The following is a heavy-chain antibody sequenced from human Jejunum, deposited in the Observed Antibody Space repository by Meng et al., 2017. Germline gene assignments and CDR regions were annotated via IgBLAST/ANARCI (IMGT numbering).Heavy chain of an antibody. Sequence: SETLSLTCTVSGGSISSHYWNWIRQPPGKGLEWIGYIYHGGSTNYNPSLKSRVTISVDTSKNQFSLRLSSLTAADTAVYYCARQAIDYSPGTMNPYYFYAMGVWGQGTTVTVSS. D-gene: IGHD3-10*01. CDR3: ARQAIDYSPGTMNPYYFYAMGV. V-gene: IGHV4-59*08. CDR1: GGSISSHY. J-gene: IGHJ6*02. CDR2: IYHGGST.